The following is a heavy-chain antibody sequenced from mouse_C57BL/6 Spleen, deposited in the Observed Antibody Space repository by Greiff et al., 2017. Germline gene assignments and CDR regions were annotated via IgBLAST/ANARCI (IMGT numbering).Heavy chain of an antibody. Sequence: QVQLQQSGAELARPGASVKMSCKASGYTFTSYTMHWVKQRPGQGLEWIGYINPSSGYTKYNQKFKDKATLTADKSSSTAYMQLNSLTSEDSAVYYCARGTGLPLYAMDYWGQGTSVTVSS. V-gene: IGHV1-4*01. D-gene: IGHD3-1*01. CDR2: INPSSGYT. CDR1: GYTFTSYT. CDR3: ARGTGLPLYAMDY. J-gene: IGHJ4*01.